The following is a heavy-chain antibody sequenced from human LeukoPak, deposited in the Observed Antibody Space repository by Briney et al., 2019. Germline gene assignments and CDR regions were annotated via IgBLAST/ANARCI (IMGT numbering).Heavy chain of an antibody. D-gene: IGHD3-22*01. CDR1: GFTCNHFE. J-gene: IGHJ3*01. CDR3: ARGGSSGFYYNAFDL. CDR2: INIGETSI. Sequence: GGSLRLSCAVSGFTCNHFEMNWVRQAPGKGLEWISYINIGETSILYADSVKGRFTISRDVARNSLYLQMNSLRAEDTAVYYCARGGSSGFYYNAFDLWGQGTVVTVSS. V-gene: IGHV3-48*03.